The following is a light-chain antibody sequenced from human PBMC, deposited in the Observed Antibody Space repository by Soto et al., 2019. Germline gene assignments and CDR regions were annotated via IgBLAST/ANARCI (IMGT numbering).Light chain of an antibody. V-gene: IGKV3-15*01. CDR1: QSVSSN. Sequence: EIVMTQSPATLSVSPGERATLSCRASQSVSSNLAWYQQKPGQAPRLLIYGASTRATGIPAWFSGSGSGTEFTLSISSLQSEDFAVYYCQQYYNWPPITFGQGTRLEIK. CDR2: GAS. CDR3: QQYYNWPPIT. J-gene: IGKJ5*01.